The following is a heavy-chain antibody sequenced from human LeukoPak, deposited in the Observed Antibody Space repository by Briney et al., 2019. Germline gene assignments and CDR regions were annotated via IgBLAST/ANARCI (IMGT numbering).Heavy chain of an antibody. CDR3: ARAYCSGGSCYSPPDS. Sequence: ASVKVSCKASGYTFTGYYIHWVRRAPGQGLEWMGWITPNTGATNYAQEFQDRVTMTRDTSISTAYMELTRLRSDDTAIYYCARAYCSGGSCYSPPDSWGQGSLVTVSS. D-gene: IGHD2-15*01. V-gene: IGHV1-2*02. CDR1: GYTFTGYY. CDR2: ITPNTGAT. J-gene: IGHJ4*02.